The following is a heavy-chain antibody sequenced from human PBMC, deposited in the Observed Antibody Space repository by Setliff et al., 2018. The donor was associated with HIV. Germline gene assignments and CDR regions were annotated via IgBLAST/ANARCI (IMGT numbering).Heavy chain of an antibody. CDR3: VRDLSGYSSSWGEYFQH. D-gene: IGHD6-13*01. CDR1: GFTFSAYA. V-gene: IGHV3-30-3*01. Sequence: GGSLRLSCAASGFTFSAYAMHWVRQAPGKGMEWMAVMSYDGSTKYYANYVKGRFTISGDNSKSTLYLQMNTLRADDTAVYYCVRDLSGYSSSWGEYFQHWGQGTLVTVSS. CDR2: MSYDGSTK. J-gene: IGHJ1*01.